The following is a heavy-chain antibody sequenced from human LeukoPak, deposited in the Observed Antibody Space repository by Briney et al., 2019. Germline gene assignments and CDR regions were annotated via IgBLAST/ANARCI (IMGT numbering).Heavy chain of an antibody. CDR2: IYYSGST. CDR1: GGSISSSSYY. D-gene: IGHD3-10*01. CDR3: ARLFGSGSYFDY. J-gene: IGHJ4*02. V-gene: IGHV4-39*01. Sequence: SETLSLTCTVSGGSISSSSYYWGWIRQPPGKGLEWIGSIYYSGSTYYNPSLKSRVTISVDTSKNQFSLKLSSVTAADTAVYYCARLFGSGSYFDYWGQGTLVTVTS.